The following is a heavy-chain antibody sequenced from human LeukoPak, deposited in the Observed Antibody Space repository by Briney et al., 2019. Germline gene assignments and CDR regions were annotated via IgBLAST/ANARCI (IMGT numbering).Heavy chain of an antibody. CDR2: ISGSGGST. J-gene: IGHJ3*02. D-gene: IGHD3-3*01. Sequence: GGSLRLSCAASGFTFSSYAMSWVRQAPGKGLEWVSAISGSGGSTYYADSVKGRFTISRDNSKNTLYLQMNSLRAEDAAVYYCAKDGPLYDFWSGSDAFDIWGQGTMVTVSS. CDR3: AKDGPLYDFWSGSDAFDI. V-gene: IGHV3-23*01. CDR1: GFTFSSYA.